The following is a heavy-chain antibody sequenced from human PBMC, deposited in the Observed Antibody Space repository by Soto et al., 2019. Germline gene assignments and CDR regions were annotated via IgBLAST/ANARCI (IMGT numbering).Heavy chain of an antibody. CDR1: GFTFSSYS. D-gene: IGHD3-3*01. CDR2: ISSSSSYI. J-gene: IGHJ6*02. CDR3: ARDEEVTIFGAEYYYGMDV. Sequence: NPGGSLRLSCAASGFTFSSYSMNWVRQAPGKGLEWVSSISSSSSYIYYADSVKGRFTISRDNAKNSLYLQMNSLRAEDTAVYYCARDEEVTIFGAEYYYGMDVWGQGTTVTVSS. V-gene: IGHV3-21*01.